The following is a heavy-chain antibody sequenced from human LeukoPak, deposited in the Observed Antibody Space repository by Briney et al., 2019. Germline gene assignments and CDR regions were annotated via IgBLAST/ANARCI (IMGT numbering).Heavy chain of an antibody. CDR1: GYTFTSYY. CDR2: INPSGGST. CDR3: ARDGPLWNIVVVAAAADAFDI. Sequence: ASVKVFCKASGYTFTSYYMHWVRQAPGQGLEWMGIINPSGGSTSYAQKFQGRVTMTRDMSTSTDYMELRSLRSDDTAVYYWARDGPLWNIVVVAAAADAFDIWGQGTMVTVSS. D-gene: IGHD2-15*01. J-gene: IGHJ3*02. V-gene: IGHV1-46*01.